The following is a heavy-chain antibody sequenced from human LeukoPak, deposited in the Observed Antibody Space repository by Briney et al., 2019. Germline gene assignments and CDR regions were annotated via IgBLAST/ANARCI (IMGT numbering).Heavy chain of an antibody. Sequence: PSETLSLSCTVSGASISSYYWSWIRQPPGKGLEWIGYIYYSGSTNYNPSLKSRVTISVDTSKNQSSLKLSSVTAADTAVYYCARAGYYDILTGYYNTLWFDPWGQGTLVTVSS. D-gene: IGHD3-9*01. CDR2: IYYSGST. J-gene: IGHJ5*02. V-gene: IGHV4-59*01. CDR3: ARAGYYDILTGYYNTLWFDP. CDR1: GASISSYY.